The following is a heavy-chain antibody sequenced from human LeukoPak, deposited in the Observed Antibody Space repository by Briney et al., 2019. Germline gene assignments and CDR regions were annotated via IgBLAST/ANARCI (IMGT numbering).Heavy chain of an antibody. V-gene: IGHV4-59*12. CDR3: ARVYSSSWYASRGYYYYMDV. CDR1: GGSINSYY. CDR2: IYYSGST. D-gene: IGHD6-13*01. Sequence: SETLSLTCTVSGGSINSYYWSWIRQPPGKGLEWIGYIYYSGSTNYNPSLKSRVTMSVDTSKNQFSLKLSSVTAADTAVYYCARVYSSSWYASRGYYYYMDVWGKGTTVTVSS. J-gene: IGHJ6*03.